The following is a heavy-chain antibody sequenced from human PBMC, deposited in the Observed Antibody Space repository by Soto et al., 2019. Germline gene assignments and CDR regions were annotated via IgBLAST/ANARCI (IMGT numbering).Heavy chain of an antibody. V-gene: IGHV3-23*01. Sequence: HPGGSLRLSCAACGFTFSSYAMSWVRQAPGKGLEWVSAISGSGGSTYYADSVKGRFTISRDNSKNTLYLQMNSLRAEDTAVYYCAKDPHYDFWSGYYKGSFDYWGQGTLVTVSS. CDR3: AKDPHYDFWSGYYKGSFDY. CDR1: GFTFSSYA. D-gene: IGHD3-3*01. J-gene: IGHJ4*02. CDR2: ISGSGGST.